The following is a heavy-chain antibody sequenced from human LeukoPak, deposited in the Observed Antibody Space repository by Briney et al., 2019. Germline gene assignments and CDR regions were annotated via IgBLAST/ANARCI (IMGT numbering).Heavy chain of an antibody. CDR3: ARDGSAPTPDAFDI. CDR2: TIPIFGTA. Sequence: SVKVSCKASGGTFSSYAISWVRQAPGQGLEWMGGTIPIFGTANYAQKFQGRVTITTDESTSTAYMELSSLRSEDTAVYYCARDGSAPTPDAFDIWGQGTMVTVSS. CDR1: GGTFSSYA. D-gene: IGHD2-15*01. V-gene: IGHV1-69*05. J-gene: IGHJ3*02.